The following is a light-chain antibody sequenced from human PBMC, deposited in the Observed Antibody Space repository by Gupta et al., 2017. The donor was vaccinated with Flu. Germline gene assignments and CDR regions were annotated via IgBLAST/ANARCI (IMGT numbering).Light chain of an antibody. CDR3: QQYHRYPYT. V-gene: IGKV1-5*03. CDR2: KAS. J-gene: IGKJ2*01. Sequence: PSTLSASVGDRVTITCRASQSINSWLAWYHQRPGEAPKLLIYKASNLETGVPSRFSGSGSATEFTLTISSLQPDDSATYYCQQYHRYPYTFGQGTKLEIK. CDR1: QSINSW.